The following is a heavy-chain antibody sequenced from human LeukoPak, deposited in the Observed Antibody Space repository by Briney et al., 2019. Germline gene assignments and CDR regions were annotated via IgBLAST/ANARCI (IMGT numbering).Heavy chain of an antibody. V-gene: IGHV4-59*12. CDR3: ARGDLGSGSLAFDY. CDR2: IYYSGST. J-gene: IGHJ4*02. D-gene: IGHD3-10*01. Sequence: SETLSLTCTVSGGSISSYYWSWIRQPPGKGLEWIGYIYYSGSTNYNPSLKSRVTISVDKSKNQFSLKLSSVTAADTAVYYCARGDLGSGSLAFDYWGQGTLVTVSS. CDR1: GGSISSYY.